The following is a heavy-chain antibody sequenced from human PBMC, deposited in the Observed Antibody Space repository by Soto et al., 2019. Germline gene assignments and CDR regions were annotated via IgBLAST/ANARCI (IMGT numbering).Heavy chain of an antibody. J-gene: IGHJ4*02. Sequence: SETLSLTCTVSSGSISSGGYYWSWIRQHPGKGLEWIGYIYYSGIIYYNSSLKSRVTISVDTSKNQFPLKLSSVTAADTAVYYCARWPQLEPRFDYWGQGTLVTVSS. CDR3: ARWPQLEPRFDY. V-gene: IGHV4-31*03. D-gene: IGHD1-1*01. CDR2: IYYSGII. CDR1: SGSISSGGYY.